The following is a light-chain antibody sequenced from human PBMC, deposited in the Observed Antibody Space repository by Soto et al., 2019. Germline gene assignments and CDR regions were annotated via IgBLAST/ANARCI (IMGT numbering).Light chain of an antibody. Sequence: DIEMTHAPSTLPMPPPQRAPLSCTASQSVRSSYLAWYQHKPGKAPRFLIYGASTRATGIPDRFSGSGSGADYTLTISRLEPEDSAMYYCQQYSYSFWTFGQGTKVDIK. CDR3: QQYSYSFWT. V-gene: IGKV3-20*01. CDR1: QSVRSSY. J-gene: IGKJ1*01. CDR2: GAS.